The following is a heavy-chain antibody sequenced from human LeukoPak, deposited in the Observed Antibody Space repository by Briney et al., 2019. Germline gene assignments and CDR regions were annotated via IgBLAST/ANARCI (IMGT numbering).Heavy chain of an antibody. V-gene: IGHV4-39*07. CDR3: ARDDGRGVVTPY. CDR2: SYYSGRT. D-gene: IGHD2-21*02. J-gene: IGHJ4*02. CDR1: GGSISGSDYY. Sequence: SEALSLTCTVSGGSISGSDYYWGWIRQPPGKGLEWIGSSYYSGRTFYNPSLKSRVAISVDTSKNQFSLNLISVTAADTAVHYCARDDGRGVVTPYWGQGALVTVSS.